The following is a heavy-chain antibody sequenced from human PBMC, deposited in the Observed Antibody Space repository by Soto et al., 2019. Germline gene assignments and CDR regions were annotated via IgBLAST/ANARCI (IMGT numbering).Heavy chain of an antibody. D-gene: IGHD6-19*01. CDR1: GYSFTSYW. Sequence: ESLKISCKGSGYSFTSYWIGWVRQMPGKGLEWMGIIYPGDSDTRYSPSFQGQVTISADKSISTAYLQWSSLQASDTAMYYCARLASSGWYRPNYYYHYGMDVWGQGTTVTVSS. CDR3: ARLASSGWYRPNYYYHYGMDV. CDR2: IYPGDSDT. V-gene: IGHV5-51*01. J-gene: IGHJ6*02.